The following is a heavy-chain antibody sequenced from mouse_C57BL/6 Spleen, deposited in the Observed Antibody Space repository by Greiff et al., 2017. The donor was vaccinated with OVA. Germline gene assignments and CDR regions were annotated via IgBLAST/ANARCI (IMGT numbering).Heavy chain of an antibody. CDR3: ERGSSNDE. J-gene: IGHJ2*01. Sequence: VLLVESGAELVRPGASVKLSCKASGYTFTSYGISWVKQRTGQGLEWIGEIYPSSGNTYYNEKFKGKATLTADKSSSTAYMELSSLTSEDSAVYFCERGSSNDEWGQGTTLTVSS. CDR2: IYPSSGNT. V-gene: IGHV1-81*01. CDR1: GYTFTSYG. D-gene: IGHD2-12*01.